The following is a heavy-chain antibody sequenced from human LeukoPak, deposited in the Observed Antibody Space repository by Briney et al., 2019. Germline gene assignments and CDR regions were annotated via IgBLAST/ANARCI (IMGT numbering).Heavy chain of an antibody. D-gene: IGHD3-10*01. CDR1: GGSISTYY. CDR2: IYYSGST. CDR3: ARHKSPLPLH. V-gene: IGHV4-39*01. J-gene: IGHJ4*02. Sequence: SETLSLTCTVSGGSISTYYWGWIRQPPGKGLEWIGSIYYSGSTNYNPSLKSRVTISVDTSKNQFSLNLTSVTAANTAVYYCARHKSPLPLHWGQGTLVTVSS.